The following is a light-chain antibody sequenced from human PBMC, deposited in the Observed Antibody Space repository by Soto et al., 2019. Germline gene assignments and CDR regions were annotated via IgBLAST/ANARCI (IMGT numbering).Light chain of an antibody. Sequence: EIVLTQSPATLSLSPGERATLSCRASQSVSSYLAWYQQKPGQAPRLLIYDASNRATGIPARFSGSGSGTEFTLTISSLEPEDFAVYYCQQRSNWRTTFGGGTKVEIK. CDR1: QSVSSY. CDR2: DAS. CDR3: QQRSNWRTT. J-gene: IGKJ4*01. V-gene: IGKV3-11*01.